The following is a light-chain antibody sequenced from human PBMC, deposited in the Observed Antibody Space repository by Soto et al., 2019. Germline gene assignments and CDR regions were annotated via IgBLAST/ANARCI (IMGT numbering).Light chain of an antibody. Sequence: VVTQSPATLSVFPGETATLSCRASQSVSSDLAWYQQRPGQAPRLLIYGASTRATGIPARFRGSGSGTEFTLTISSLEPEDFAVYYCQQRGNWPPRYTFGQGTKLEIK. CDR3: QQRGNWPPRYT. J-gene: IGKJ2*01. V-gene: IGKV3-15*01. CDR1: QSVSSD. CDR2: GAS.